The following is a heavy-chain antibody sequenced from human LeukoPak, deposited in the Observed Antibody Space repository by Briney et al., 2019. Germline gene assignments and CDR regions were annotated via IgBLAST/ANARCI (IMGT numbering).Heavy chain of an antibody. CDR2: ISGSGGST. J-gene: IGHJ6*02. CDR3: AKGEGYGGYPYYYYYGMDV. D-gene: IGHD5-12*01. V-gene: IGHV3-23*01. CDR1: GFTFSSYA. Sequence: GGSLRLSCAASGFTFSSYAMSWVRQAPGRGLEWVSGISGSGGSTYSADSVKSRFTISRDNSKNTLYLQMNSLRAEDTAVYYCAKGEGYGGYPYYYYYGMDVWGQGTTVTVSS.